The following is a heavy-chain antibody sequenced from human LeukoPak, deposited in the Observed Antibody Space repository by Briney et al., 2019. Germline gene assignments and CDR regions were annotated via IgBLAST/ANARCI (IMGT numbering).Heavy chain of an antibody. Sequence: SETLSLTCAVSGGSISSGGYSWSWIRQPPGKGLEWIGYIYYSGSTNYNPSLKSRVTISVDTSKSQFSLRLTSVTAADTAVYFCASGGGYGSGTYFSVYWGQGTLVTVSS. CDR1: GGSISSGGYS. J-gene: IGHJ4*02. D-gene: IGHD3-10*01. CDR2: IYYSGST. CDR3: ASGGGYGSGTYFSVY. V-gene: IGHV4-61*08.